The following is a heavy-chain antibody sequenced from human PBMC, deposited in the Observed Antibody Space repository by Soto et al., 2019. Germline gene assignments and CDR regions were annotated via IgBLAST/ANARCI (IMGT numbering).Heavy chain of an antibody. Sequence: QITLKESGPTLVKPTQTLTLTCTFSGFSLSTSGVGVGWIRQPPGKALEWLALIYWDDDKRYSPSLKSRLTIXKAXSKNQVVLTMTNMDPVDTATYYCAHRKLVGHGMDVWGQGTTVTVSS. CDR3: AHRKLVGHGMDV. V-gene: IGHV2-5*02. D-gene: IGHD3-10*01. CDR2: IYWDDDK. CDR1: GFSLSTSGVG. J-gene: IGHJ6*02.